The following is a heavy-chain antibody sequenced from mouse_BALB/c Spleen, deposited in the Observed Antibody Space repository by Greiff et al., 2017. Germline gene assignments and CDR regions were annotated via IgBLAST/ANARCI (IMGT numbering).Heavy chain of an antibody. CDR1: GFTFSSFG. V-gene: IGHV5-17*02. D-gene: IGHD2-2*01. CDR3: ARSRGYEAWFAY. Sequence: EVKLVESGGGLVQPGGSRKLSCAASGFTFSSFGMHWVRQAPEKGLEWVAYISSGSSTIYYADTVKGRFTISRDNPKNTLFLQMTSLRSEDTAMYYCARSRGYEAWFAYWGQGTLVTVSA. CDR2: ISSGSSTI. J-gene: IGHJ3*01.